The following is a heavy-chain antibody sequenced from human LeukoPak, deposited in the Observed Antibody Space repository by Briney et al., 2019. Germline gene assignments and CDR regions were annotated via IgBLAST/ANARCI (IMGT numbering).Heavy chain of an antibody. J-gene: IGHJ4*02. CDR3: ARLDGGSYRFDY. D-gene: IGHD1-26*01. V-gene: IGHV4-59*08. Sequence: PSETLSLTCTVPGGSITSYFWSWIRQPPGKGLEYIGYFYYSGSTKYNPSLKSRVTISVDTSKNQFSLKLSSVTAADTAVYYCARLDGGSYRFDYWGQGTLVTVSS. CDR2: FYYSGST. CDR1: GGSITSYF.